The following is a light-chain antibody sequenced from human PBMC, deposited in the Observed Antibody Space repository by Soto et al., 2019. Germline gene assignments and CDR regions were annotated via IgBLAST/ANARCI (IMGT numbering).Light chain of an antibody. V-gene: IGKV3-20*01. CDR2: GAS. J-gene: IGKJ1*01. CDR1: QSVSNNY. CDR3: QQYGSSGT. Sequence: EIVLTQSPGTLSLSPGERATLSCRASQSVSNNYLAWYQQKPGQAPRLLIYGASNRATGIPYRFSGSGSGTDFTLTISRLEPEDFAVYYCQQYGSSGTFGQGTKVDIK.